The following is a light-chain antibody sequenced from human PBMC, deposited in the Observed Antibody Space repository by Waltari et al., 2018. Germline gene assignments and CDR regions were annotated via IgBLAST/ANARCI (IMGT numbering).Light chain of an antibody. CDR1: QTISNY. CDR2: DAS. Sequence: EIVLKQSPGTLSLYPGERATLSCRASQTISNYLAWYQQKPGQAPRLLIYDASSRAIGIPDRFSGSGSGTDFTLTISRLEPEDFAMYYCQQYGSSPTFGQGTKLEIK. V-gene: IGKV3-20*01. J-gene: IGKJ2*01. CDR3: QQYGSSPT.